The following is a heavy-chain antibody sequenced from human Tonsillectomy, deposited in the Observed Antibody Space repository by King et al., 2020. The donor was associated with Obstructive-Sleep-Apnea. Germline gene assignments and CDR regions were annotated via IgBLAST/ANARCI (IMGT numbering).Heavy chain of an antibody. J-gene: IGHJ3*02. CDR3: ARQKVEMATNTDAFDI. V-gene: IGHV5-51*01. CDR1: GYSFTSYW. D-gene: IGHD5-24*01. CDR2: IYPGDSDT. Sequence: VQLVESGAEVKKPGESLTISCKGSGYSFTSYWIGWVRQMPGKGLEWMGIIYPGDSDTRYSPSFQGQVTISADKSISTAYLQWSSLKASDTAMYYCARQKVEMATNTDAFDIWGQGTMVTVSS.